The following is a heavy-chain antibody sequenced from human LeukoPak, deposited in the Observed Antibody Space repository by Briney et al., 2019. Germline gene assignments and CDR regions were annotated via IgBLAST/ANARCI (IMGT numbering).Heavy chain of an antibody. CDR3: AREMGRPPINMTVK. V-gene: IGHV4-4*07. J-gene: IGHJ4*02. Sequence: SETLSLTCTVSGGSISSYYWSWIRQPAGKGLEWIGRIYTSGSPNYNPSLKSRVTISVDTSKNQFSLKLSSVTATDTAVYYCAREMGRPPINMTVKWGQGTLGTVSS. D-gene: IGHD3-22*01. CDR2: IYTSGSP. CDR1: GGSISSYY.